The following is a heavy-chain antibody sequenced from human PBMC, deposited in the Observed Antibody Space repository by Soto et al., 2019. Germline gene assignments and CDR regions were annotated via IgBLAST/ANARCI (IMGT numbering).Heavy chain of an antibody. V-gene: IGHV4-59*08. Sequence: SETLSLTCTVSGGSISSYYWSWIRQPPGKGLEWIGYIYYSGSTNYNPSLKSRVTISVDTSKNQFSLKLSSVTAADTAVYYCARQRSGYYFLAGYYIWFYPWGQGTLVPVSS. D-gene: IGHD3-9*01. CDR2: IYYSGST. CDR1: GGSISSYY. CDR3: ARQRSGYYFLAGYYIWFYP. J-gene: IGHJ5*02.